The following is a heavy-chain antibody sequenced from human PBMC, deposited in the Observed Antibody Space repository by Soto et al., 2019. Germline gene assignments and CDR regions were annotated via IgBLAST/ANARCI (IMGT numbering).Heavy chain of an antibody. D-gene: IGHD3-22*01. CDR3: TTDPIVVVTNDAFDI. CDR1: GFTFTNAW. Sequence: EVQLVESGGGLVKPGGSLRLSCAASGFTFTNAWMNWVRQAPGKGLEWVGRIKSKTDGGTTDYAAPVKGRFTISRDDSKNTLYLQMNSLKTEDTAVYYSTTDPIVVVTNDAFDIWGQGTMVTVSS. J-gene: IGHJ3*02. CDR2: IKSKTDGGTT. V-gene: IGHV3-15*07.